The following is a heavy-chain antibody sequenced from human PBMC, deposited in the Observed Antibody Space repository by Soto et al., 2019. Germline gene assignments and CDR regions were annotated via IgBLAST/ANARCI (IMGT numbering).Heavy chain of an antibody. Sequence: QVPLEQSGAEVKKPGASVKVSCKASGYTFSNYDIQWVRQATGQGLEWMGWMNPKSGNTGYAQEFKGRVTMTRDTSITTAYMEVNSLKSEDTAVYYCARATRTWYYDLWGRGTLVTVAS. CDR3: ARATRTWYYDL. V-gene: IGHV1-8*01. J-gene: IGHJ2*01. CDR1: GYTFSNYD. CDR2: MNPKSGNT.